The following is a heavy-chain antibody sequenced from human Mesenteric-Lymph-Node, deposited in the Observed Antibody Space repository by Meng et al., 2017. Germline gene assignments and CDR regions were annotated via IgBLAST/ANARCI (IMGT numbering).Heavy chain of an antibody. D-gene: IGHD6-19*01. Sequence: QVKMKESGQGLVEPVQTLSLTFTVCGVSISSGTYYWGWIRQLPGKGLEWIAYIHYSGSTNYNPSLKSRVTISVDKSKNQFSLKLSSVTAADTAVYYCASFPPPGKQWLVTDYWGQGTLVTVSS. CDR2: IHYSGST. J-gene: IGHJ4*02. CDR1: GVSISSGTYY. CDR3: ASFPPPGKQWLVTDY. V-gene: IGHV4-31*03.